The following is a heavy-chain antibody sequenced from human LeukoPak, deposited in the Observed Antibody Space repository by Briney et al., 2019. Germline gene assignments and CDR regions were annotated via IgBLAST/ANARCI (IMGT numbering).Heavy chain of an antibody. J-gene: IGHJ4*02. Sequence: GGSLRLSCAASGFTFSSYWMNWARQAPGKGLVWVSRINSDGSTTTYADSVKGRFTISRDNAKNTLYLQMNSLRVEDTAVYYCARPHTGFDSWGQGTLVTVSS. CDR3: ARPHTGFDS. V-gene: IGHV3-74*01. CDR1: GFTFSSYW. CDR2: INSDGSTT.